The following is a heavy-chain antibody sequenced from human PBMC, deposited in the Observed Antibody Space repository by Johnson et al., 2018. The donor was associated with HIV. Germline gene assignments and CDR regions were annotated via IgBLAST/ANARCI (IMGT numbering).Heavy chain of an antibody. CDR1: GLTVSTND. CDR3: TTKPDSSSWYGAFDI. CDR2: IKSKTDGGTT. J-gene: IGHJ3*02. Sequence: VQLVESGGGLVQPGGSLRLSCAASGLTVSTNDINWVRQAPGKGLEWVAIKSKTDGGTTDYAAPVKGRFTISRDDSKNTLYLQMNSLKTEDTAVYYCTTKPDSSSWYGAFDIWGQGTMVTVSS. D-gene: IGHD6-13*01. V-gene: IGHV3-15*07.